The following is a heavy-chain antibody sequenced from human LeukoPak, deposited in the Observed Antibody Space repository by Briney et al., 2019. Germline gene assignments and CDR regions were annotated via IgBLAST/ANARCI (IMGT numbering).Heavy chain of an antibody. J-gene: IGHJ4*02. CDR1: VYTFTIYY. V-gene: IGHV1-46*01. D-gene: IGHD6-13*01. CDR2: INPSGGTT. Sequence: ASVKVSCKASVYTFTIYYIHWVRQAPGQGLEGMGIINPSGGTTNYAQKFQGRVTMTRDTPTSTVYMELSSLRSEDTAVYYCARGAPTAAGLGRGYWGQGTLVTVSS. CDR3: ARGAPTAAGLGRGY.